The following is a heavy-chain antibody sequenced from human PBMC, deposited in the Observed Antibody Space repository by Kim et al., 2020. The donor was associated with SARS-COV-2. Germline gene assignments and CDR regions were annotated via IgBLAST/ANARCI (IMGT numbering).Heavy chain of an antibody. CDR3: AKPGLPFCYYYYYMDV. D-gene: IGHD5-18*01. CDR1: GFTFSSYG. J-gene: IGHJ6*03. CDR2: ISYDGSNK. V-gene: IGHV3-30*18. Sequence: GGSLRLSCAASGFTFSSYGMHWVRQAPGKGLEWVAVISYDGSNKYYADSVKGRFTISRDNSKNTLYLQMNSLRAEDTAVYYCAKPGLPFCYYYYYMDVWGKGTTVTVSS.